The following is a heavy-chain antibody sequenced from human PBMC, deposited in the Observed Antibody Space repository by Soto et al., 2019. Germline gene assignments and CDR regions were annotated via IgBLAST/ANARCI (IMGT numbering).Heavy chain of an antibody. V-gene: IGHV3-23*01. J-gene: IGHJ4*02. CDR3: AKDLGGGAWYPIHC. Sequence: PGGSLRLSCAASGFTFSNYAMNWVRQAPGKGLEWVSVISDNGGRTYYADSVKGRFTISRDNSKNTLHLQMNSLRAEDTALYYCAKDLGGGAWYPIHCWGQGTLLTVSS. CDR2: ISDNGGRT. CDR1: GFTFSNYA. D-gene: IGHD6-19*01.